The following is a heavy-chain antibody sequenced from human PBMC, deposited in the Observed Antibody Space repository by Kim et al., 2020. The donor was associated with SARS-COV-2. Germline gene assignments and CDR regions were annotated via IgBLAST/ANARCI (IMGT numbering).Heavy chain of an antibody. CDR1: GFTFSSYA. V-gene: IGHV3-30*04. D-gene: IGHD6-19*01. Sequence: GGSLRLSCAASGFTFSSYAMHWVRQAPGKGLEWVAVISYDGSNKYYADSVKGRFTISRDNSKNTLYLQMNSLRAEDTAVYYCARDFSSGWYWYYFDYWGQGTLVTVSS. CDR2: ISYDGSNK. CDR3: ARDFSSGWYWYYFDY. J-gene: IGHJ4*02.